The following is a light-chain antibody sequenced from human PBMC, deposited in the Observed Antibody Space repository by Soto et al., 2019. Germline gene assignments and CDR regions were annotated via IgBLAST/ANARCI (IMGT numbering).Light chain of an antibody. J-gene: IGKJ4*01. CDR2: WAS. CDR3: QQYYGTPLT. V-gene: IGKV4-1*01. Sequence: DIVMTQSPDSLAVSLGERATINCKSSQSVLYSSNNKNYLAWYKQKPGQPPKLLISWASTRESGVPDRFSGSGSGADFTLTISSLQAEDVAVYYCQQYYGTPLTFGGGTKVDIK. CDR1: QSVLYSSNNKNY.